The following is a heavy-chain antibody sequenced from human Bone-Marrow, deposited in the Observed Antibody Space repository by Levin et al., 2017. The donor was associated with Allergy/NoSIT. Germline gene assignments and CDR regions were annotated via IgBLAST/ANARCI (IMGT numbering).Heavy chain of an antibody. CDR1: GFIVSHYY. Sequence: PGESLKVSCAASGFIVSHYYMTWVRQAPGKGLEWVSVIYPGGSTYYADSVKGRFTISRDNSKNTLHLQLNSLRAEDTAVYYCAREGDRGSSWYAYGYLDLWGRGTLVTVSS. V-gene: IGHV3-53*01. D-gene: IGHD6-13*01. CDR2: IYPGGST. CDR3: AREGDRGSSWYAYGYLDL. J-gene: IGHJ2*01.